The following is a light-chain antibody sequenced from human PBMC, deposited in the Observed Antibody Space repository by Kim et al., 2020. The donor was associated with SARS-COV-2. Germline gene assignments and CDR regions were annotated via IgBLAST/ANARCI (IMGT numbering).Light chain of an antibody. Sequence: NFMLTQPHSVSESPGKTVTISCTRSSGSIASNYVQWYQQRPGSAPTTVIYEDNQIPSGVPDRFSGSIDSSSNSASLTISGLKTEDEADYYCQSYDSSNQVFGTGTKVTVL. CDR1: SGSIASNY. CDR3: QSYDSSNQV. V-gene: IGLV6-57*04. CDR2: EDN. J-gene: IGLJ1*01.